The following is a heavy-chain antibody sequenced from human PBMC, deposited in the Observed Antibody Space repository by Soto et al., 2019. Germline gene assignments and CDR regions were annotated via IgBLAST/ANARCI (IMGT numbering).Heavy chain of an antibody. V-gene: IGHV1-18*04. Sequence: ASVKVSCKASGYTFTSYGISWVRQAPGQGLEWMGWISAYNGNTNYAQKLQGRVTMTTDTSTSTAYMELRSLRSDDTAVYYCARDYSPSVVAANLGALSAFDIWGQGTMVTVSS. CDR3: ARDYSPSVVAANLGALSAFDI. D-gene: IGHD2-15*01. J-gene: IGHJ3*02. CDR1: GYTFTSYG. CDR2: ISAYNGNT.